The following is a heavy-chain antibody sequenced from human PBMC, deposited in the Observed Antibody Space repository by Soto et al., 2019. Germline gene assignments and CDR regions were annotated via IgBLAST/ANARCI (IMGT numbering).Heavy chain of an antibody. D-gene: IGHD2-21*02. Sequence: EVQLVESGGGLVQPGGSLRLSCAASGFTFSSYSMNWVRQAPGKGLEWVSYISSSSSTIYYADSVKGRFTISSDNDKNALYMAMNHSGNQATADYYCAEEGQRCGSDCYYDYYFDYWGQGPLVTVSS. CDR1: GFTFSSYS. V-gene: IGHV3-48*02. CDR2: ISSSSSTI. CDR3: AEEGQRCGSDCYYDYYFDY. J-gene: IGHJ4*02.